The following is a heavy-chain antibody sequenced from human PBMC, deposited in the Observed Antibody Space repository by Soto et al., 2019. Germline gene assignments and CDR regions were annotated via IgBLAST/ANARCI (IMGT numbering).Heavy chain of an antibody. V-gene: IGHV1-69*13. Sequence: SVRVSCKASGGTFSSYAISCVRQAPGQGLEWRGEILPIFGTANYAQKFQGRVTITADESTSTAYMELNSLRPEDTAVYYCAKDVPGYIFATLDYWGLGTLVTVS. CDR2: ILPIFGTA. CDR1: GGTFSSYA. CDR3: AKDVPGYIFATLDY. D-gene: IGHD2-15*01. J-gene: IGHJ4*02.